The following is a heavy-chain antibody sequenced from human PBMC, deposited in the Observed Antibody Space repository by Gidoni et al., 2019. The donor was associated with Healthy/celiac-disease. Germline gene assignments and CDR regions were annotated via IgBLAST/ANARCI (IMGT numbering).Heavy chain of an antibody. CDR2: ISGSGGST. CDR3: AKGGLTIFGVVLYYFDY. Sequence: EVQLLESGGGLVQPGGSLRLSCAASGFTFSSYAMSWVRQAPGKGLEWVSAISGSGGSTYYADSVKGRFTISRDNSKNTLYLQMNSLGAEDTAVYYCAKGGLTIFGVVLYYFDYWGQGTLVTVSS. V-gene: IGHV3-23*01. CDR1: GFTFSSYA. D-gene: IGHD3-3*01. J-gene: IGHJ4*02.